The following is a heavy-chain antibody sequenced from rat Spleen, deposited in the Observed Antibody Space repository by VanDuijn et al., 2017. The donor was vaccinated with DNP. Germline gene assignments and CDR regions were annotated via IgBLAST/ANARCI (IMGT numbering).Heavy chain of an antibody. CDR1: GFNFMDYW. D-gene: IGHD1-11*01. J-gene: IGHJ2*01. V-gene: IGHV4-2*01. CDR3: AKGPNYGGWSDYFDY. CDR2: IIKNTSKT. Sequence: EVKLVESGGGLVQPGRSLKLSCAASGFNFMDYWRGWVRQAPGKGLDWMGQIIKNTSKTNYIPSLKEKITISRDNAQNTMYLQMNKLGSEDTAIYYCAKGPNYGGWSDYFDYWGQGVMVTVSS.